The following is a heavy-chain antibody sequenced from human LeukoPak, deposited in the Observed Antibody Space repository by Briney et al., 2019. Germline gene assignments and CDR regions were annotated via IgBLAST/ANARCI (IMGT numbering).Heavy chain of an antibody. Sequence: GGSLRLSCAASGFTFSSYSMNWVRQAPGKGLEWVSSISSSSSYIYYADSVKGRFTISRDNAKNSLYLQMNSLRAEDTALYHCAREKGEMATIVRYYYYMDVWGKGTTVTISS. CDR2: ISSSSSYI. CDR3: AREKGEMATIVRYYYYMDV. D-gene: IGHD5-24*01. V-gene: IGHV3-21*04. CDR1: GFTFSSYS. J-gene: IGHJ6*03.